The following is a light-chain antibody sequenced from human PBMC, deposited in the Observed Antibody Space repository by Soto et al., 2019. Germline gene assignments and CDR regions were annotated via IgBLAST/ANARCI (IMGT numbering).Light chain of an antibody. J-gene: IGLJ1*01. CDR3: SSYAGSNNYV. CDR1: SSDVGGYNY. CDR2: EVS. V-gene: IGLV2-8*01. Sequence: ALTQPPSASGSPGQSVTISCTGTSSDVGGYNYVSWYQQHPGKAPKLMIYEVSKRPSGVPDRFPGSKSGNTASLTVSGLQAEDEADYYCSSYAGSNNYVFGTGTKVTVL.